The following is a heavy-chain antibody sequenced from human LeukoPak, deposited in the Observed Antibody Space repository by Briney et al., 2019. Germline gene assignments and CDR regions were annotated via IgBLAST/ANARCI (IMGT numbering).Heavy chain of an antibody. CDR2: IYSGGST. D-gene: IGHD2-21*01. V-gene: IGHV3-53*01. Sequence: GGSLRLSCAASGFTVSSNYMSWVRQAPGKGLEWVSVIYSGGSTYYADSVKGRFTISRDNSKNTLYLQMDSLRGEDTAVYYCAKDFRIGYSAHFDYWGQGALVTVSS. CDR3: AKDFRIGYSAHFDY. CDR1: GFTVSSNY. J-gene: IGHJ4*02.